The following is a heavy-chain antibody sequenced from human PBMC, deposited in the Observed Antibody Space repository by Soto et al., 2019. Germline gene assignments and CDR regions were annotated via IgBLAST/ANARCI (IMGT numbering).Heavy chain of an antibody. D-gene: IGHD5-12*01. CDR3: ARGPQRGYSGYFDS. CDR2: IYYSGST. CDR1: GGSLSSGGYY. J-gene: IGHJ4*02. Sequence: QVQLQESGPGLVKPSQTLSLSCTVSGGSLSSGGYYWSWIRQHPGKGLEWIGFIYYSGSTYYNPSLKSRVTISVDTSQNQFSLKLSSVTAADTAVYYCARGPQRGYSGYFDSWGQGTLVTVSS. V-gene: IGHV4-31*03.